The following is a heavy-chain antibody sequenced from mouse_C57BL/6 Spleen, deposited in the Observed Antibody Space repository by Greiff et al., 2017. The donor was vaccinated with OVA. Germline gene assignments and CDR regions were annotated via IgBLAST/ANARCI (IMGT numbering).Heavy chain of an antibody. Sequence: QVQLKQSGAELAKPGASVKLSCKASGYTFTSYWMHWVKQRPGQGLEWIGYINPSSGYTKYNQKFKDKATLTADKSSSTAYMQLSSLTYEDSAVYYCAREDDYDGAWFAYWGQGTLVTVSA. J-gene: IGHJ3*01. D-gene: IGHD2-4*01. CDR3: AREDDYDGAWFAY. V-gene: IGHV1-7*01. CDR1: GYTFTSYW. CDR2: INPSSGYT.